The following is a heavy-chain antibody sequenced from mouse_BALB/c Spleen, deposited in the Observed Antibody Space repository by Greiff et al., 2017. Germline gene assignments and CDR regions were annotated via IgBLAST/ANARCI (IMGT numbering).Heavy chain of an antibody. CDR3: ARSDGYLYAMDY. Sequence: VKLMESGPQLVRPGASVKISCKASGYSFTSYWMHWVKQRPGQGLEWIGMIDPSDSETRLNQKFKDKATLTVDKSSSTAYMQLSSPTSEDSAVYYCARSDGYLYAMDYWGQGTSVTVSS. D-gene: IGHD2-3*01. CDR1: GYSFTSYW. V-gene: IGHV1S126*01. J-gene: IGHJ4*01. CDR2: IDPSDSET.